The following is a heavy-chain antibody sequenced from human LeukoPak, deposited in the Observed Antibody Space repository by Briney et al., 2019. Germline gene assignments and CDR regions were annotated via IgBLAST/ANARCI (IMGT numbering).Heavy chain of an antibody. CDR3: AKDFPVPAALGGFDY. V-gene: IGHV3-30*18. Sequence: GRSLRLSCAASGFTFSSYGMHWVRQAPGKGLEWVAVISYDGSNKYYADSVKGRFTISRDNSKNTLYLQMNSLRAEDTAVYYCAKDFPVPAALGGFDYWGQGTLVTASS. CDR2: ISYDGSNK. D-gene: IGHD2-2*01. J-gene: IGHJ4*02. CDR1: GFTFSSYG.